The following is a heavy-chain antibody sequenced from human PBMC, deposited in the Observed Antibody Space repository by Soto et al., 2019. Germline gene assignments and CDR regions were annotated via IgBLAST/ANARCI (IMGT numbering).Heavy chain of an antibody. CDR2: INNERGHI. CDR1: EFPFSSYW. V-gene: IGHV3-74*01. J-gene: IGHJ6*02. Sequence: GGPLRLSCAASEFPFSSYWMYWVRQAPGKGLVWVSRINNERGHITYADAVKGRFTISRDNAKNTLYLQMNSLRAEDTAVYYCARGYCSSTSCDYYYAMDVWGQGATVTVSS. CDR3: ARGYCSSTSCDYYYAMDV. D-gene: IGHD2-2*01.